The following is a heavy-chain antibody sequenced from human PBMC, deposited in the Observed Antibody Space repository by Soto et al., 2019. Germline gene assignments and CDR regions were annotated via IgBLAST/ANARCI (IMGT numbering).Heavy chain of an antibody. D-gene: IGHD2-15*01. Sequence: PLRLSCAASGFTFRNYGMHWVRQAQGKGLEWVAVIWYDGSNKYYADSVKGRFTISRDNSKNTLYLQMNSLRAEDTAVYYCASERRGALYCSGGSCYGRRSAETDYWGQGTLVTVSS. J-gene: IGHJ4*02. CDR1: GFTFRNYG. CDR3: ASERRGALYCSGGSCYGRRSAETDY. V-gene: IGHV3-33*01. CDR2: IWYDGSNK.